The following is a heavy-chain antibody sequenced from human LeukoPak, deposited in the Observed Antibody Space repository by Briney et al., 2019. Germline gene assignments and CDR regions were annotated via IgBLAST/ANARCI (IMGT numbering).Heavy chain of an antibody. V-gene: IGHV4-34*01. J-gene: IGHJ3*02. CDR1: GGSFSGYY. CDR2: INHSGST. Sequence: PSETLSLTCAVYGGSFSGYYWSWIRQPPGKGLEWIGEINHSGSTNYNPSLKSQVTISVDTSKNQFSLKLSSVTAADTAVYYCARGRPDAFDIWGQGTMVTVSS. CDR3: ARGRPDAFDI.